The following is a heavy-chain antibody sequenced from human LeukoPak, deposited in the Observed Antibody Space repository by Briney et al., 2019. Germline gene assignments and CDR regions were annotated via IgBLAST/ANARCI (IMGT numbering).Heavy chain of an antibody. D-gene: IGHD5-18*01. V-gene: IGHV3-23*01. CDR2: VIGSGDST. Sequence: PGGSLILPCSTSGFTSSNYAMTWVRHAPGMGLEWFSLVIGSGDSTYYADSVKGRFTISRGNTKNMLYLQMNSLRAEDTAIYYCAKDTGYNYGYDYWGQGTLATVSS. J-gene: IGHJ4*02. CDR3: AKDTGYNYGYDY. CDR1: GFTSSNYA.